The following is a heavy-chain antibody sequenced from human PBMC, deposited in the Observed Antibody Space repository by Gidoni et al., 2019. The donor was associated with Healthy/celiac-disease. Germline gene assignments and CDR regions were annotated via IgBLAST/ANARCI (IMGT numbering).Heavy chain of an antibody. J-gene: IGHJ4*02. CDR3: ARDLLDDFWSGWGY. V-gene: IGHV3-66*02. Sequence: EVQLLESGGGLVQPGGSLRLSCAASGFTVSSNYMSWVRQAPGKGLEWVSVIYSGGSTYYADSVKGRFTISRDNSKNTLYLQMNSLRAEDTAVYYCARDLLDDFWSGWGYWGQGTLVTVSS. CDR1: GFTVSSNY. D-gene: IGHD3-3*01. CDR2: IYSGGST.